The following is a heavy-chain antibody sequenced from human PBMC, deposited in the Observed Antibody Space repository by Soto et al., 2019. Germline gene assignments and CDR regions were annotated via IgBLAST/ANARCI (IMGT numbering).Heavy chain of an antibody. Sequence: PGGSLRLSCAASGFTFSSYGMHWVRQAPGKGLEWVAVISYDGSNKYYADSVKGRFTISRDNSKNTLYLQMNSLRAEDTAVYYCAKDIAVADLGGAFDYCGQVTLVTVPS. J-gene: IGHJ4*02. CDR1: GFTFSSYG. V-gene: IGHV3-30*18. CDR2: ISYDGSNK. D-gene: IGHD6-19*01. CDR3: AKDIAVADLGGAFDY.